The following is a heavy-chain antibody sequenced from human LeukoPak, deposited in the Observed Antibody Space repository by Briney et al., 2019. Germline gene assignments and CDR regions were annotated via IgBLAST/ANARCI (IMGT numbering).Heavy chain of an antibody. J-gene: IGHJ4*02. CDR2: INHSGST. D-gene: IGHD3-10*01. Sequence: SETLSLTCAVYGGSFSGYYWSWIRQPPGKGLERIGEINHSGSTNYNPSLKSRVTISVDTSKNQFSLKLSSVTAADTAVYYCARGKWDYYGSGSYYDYWGQGTLVTVSS. CDR1: GGSFSGYY. CDR3: ARGKWDYYGSGSYYDY. V-gene: IGHV4-34*01.